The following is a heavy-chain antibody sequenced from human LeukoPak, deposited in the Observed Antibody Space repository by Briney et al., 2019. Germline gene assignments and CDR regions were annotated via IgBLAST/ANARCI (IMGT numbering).Heavy chain of an antibody. CDR1: GGSISSGGYS. D-gene: IGHD3-10*01. J-gene: IGHJ4*02. V-gene: IGHV4-30-2*01. CDR3: PRVGFGEYYFDY. CDR2: IYHSGST. Sequence: SETLSLTCAVSGGSISSGGYSWSWIRQPPGKGLEWIGYIYHSGSTYYNPSLKSRVTISVDRSKNQFSLKLSSVTAADTAVYYCPRVGFGEYYFDYWGQGTLVTVSS.